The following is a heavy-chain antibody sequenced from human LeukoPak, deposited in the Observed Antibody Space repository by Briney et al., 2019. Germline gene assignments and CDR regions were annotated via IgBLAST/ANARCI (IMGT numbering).Heavy chain of an antibody. CDR1: GFTFSGPA. D-gene: IGHD3-10*01. CDR3: TSLWFGEFYRDY. CDR2: IRSKANSYAT. Sequence: GGSLRLSCAASGFTFSGPAMHWVRQASGKGLEWVGRIRSKANSYATAYAASVKGRFTISRDDSKNTAYLQMNSLKTEDTAVYYCTSLWFGEFYRDYWGQGTLVTVSS. J-gene: IGHJ4*02. V-gene: IGHV3-73*01.